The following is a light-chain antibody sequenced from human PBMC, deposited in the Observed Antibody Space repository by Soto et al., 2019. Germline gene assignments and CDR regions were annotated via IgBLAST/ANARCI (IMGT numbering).Light chain of an antibody. CDR2: DSD. CDR3: GAWDSSLSVVV. J-gene: IGLJ2*01. CDR1: SANIGTNY. V-gene: IGLV1-51*01. Sequence: QPPSVSAAPGQTVTISCSGSSANIGTNYVSWYQHLPGTAPKLLIYDSDKRPSEIPDRFSGSKSGTSATLDITGLQTGDGADYYCGAWDSSLSVVVFGGGTKLTVL.